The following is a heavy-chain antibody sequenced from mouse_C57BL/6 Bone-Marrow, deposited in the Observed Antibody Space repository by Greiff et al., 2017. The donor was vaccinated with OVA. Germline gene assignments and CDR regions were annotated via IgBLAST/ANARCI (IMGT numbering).Heavy chain of an antibody. J-gene: IGHJ4*01. Sequence: QVQLQQSGPGLVAPSQSLSITCTVSGFSLTSYAISWVRQPPGKGLEWLGVIWTGGGTNYNSALKSRLSISKDNSKSQVFLKMNSLQTDDTARYYCASYYGSRNYAMDYWGQGTSVTVSS. CDR2: IWTGGGT. CDR3: ASYYGSRNYAMDY. V-gene: IGHV2-9-1*01. CDR1: GFSLTSYA. D-gene: IGHD1-1*01.